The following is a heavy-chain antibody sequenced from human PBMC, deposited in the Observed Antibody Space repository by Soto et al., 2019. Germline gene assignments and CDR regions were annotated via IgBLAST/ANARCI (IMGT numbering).Heavy chain of an antibody. CDR2: INPNSGGT. V-gene: IGHV1-2*02. D-gene: IGHD3-22*01. CDR1: GYTFTGYY. J-gene: IGHJ3*02. Sequence: ASVKVSCKASGYTFTGYYMHWVRQAPGQGLEWIGWINPNSGGTNYAQKFQGRVTMTRDTSISTAYMELSRLRSDDTAVYYCARDFLGRYYYDSSGPEDAFDIWGQGTMVTVS. CDR3: ARDFLGRYYYDSSGPEDAFDI.